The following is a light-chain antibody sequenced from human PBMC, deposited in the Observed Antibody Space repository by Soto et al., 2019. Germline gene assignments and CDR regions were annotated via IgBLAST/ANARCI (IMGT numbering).Light chain of an antibody. CDR3: SSFTSSNTVV. CDR2: EVS. J-gene: IGLJ2*01. CDR1: SSEVGAYNY. V-gene: IGLV2-14*01. Sequence: QSVLTQPASVSGSPGQSITISCTGTSSEVGAYNYVSWYQQHPGKAPKLMISEVSKRPSGVSNRFSGSKSGNTASLTISGLQDEDEAHYYCSSFTSSNTVVFGGGTKLTVL.